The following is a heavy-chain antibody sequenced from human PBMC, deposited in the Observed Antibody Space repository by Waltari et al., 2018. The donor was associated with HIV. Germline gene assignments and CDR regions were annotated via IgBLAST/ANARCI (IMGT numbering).Heavy chain of an antibody. D-gene: IGHD3-9*01. Sequence: QVQLQESGPGLVKPSETLSLTCTVSGYSISSGYYWGWIRQPPGKGLEWIGSIYHSGSTYYNPSLKRRVTISVDTSKNHFSLKLSSVTAADTAVYYCAREYYDILTGGDAFDIWGQGTMVTVSS. CDR1: GYSISSGYY. CDR2: IYHSGST. J-gene: IGHJ3*02. V-gene: IGHV4-38-2*02. CDR3: AREYYDILTGGDAFDI.